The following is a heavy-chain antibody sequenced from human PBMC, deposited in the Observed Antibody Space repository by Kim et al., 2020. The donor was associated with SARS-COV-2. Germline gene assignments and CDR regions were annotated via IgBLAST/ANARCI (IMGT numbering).Heavy chain of an antibody. D-gene: IGHD3-3*01. V-gene: IGHV1-2*02. CDR3: ARGYYDFWSGYWTYFDY. Sequence: FQGRVTMTRDTSISTAYMELSRLRSDDTAVYYCARGYYDFWSGYWTYFDYWGQGTLVTVSS. J-gene: IGHJ4*02.